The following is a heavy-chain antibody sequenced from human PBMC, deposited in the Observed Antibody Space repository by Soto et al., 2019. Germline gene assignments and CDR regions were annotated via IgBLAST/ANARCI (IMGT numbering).Heavy chain of an antibody. CDR1: GFSLSNARMG. CDR2: IFSNDEK. CDR3: ARIKWIWSYYDDSSGLGGIDL. V-gene: IGHV2-26*01. Sequence: SGPTLVNPTETLTLTCTVSGFSLSNARMGVSWIRQPPGKALEWLAHIFSNDEKSYSTSLKSRLTISKDTSKSQVVLTMTNMDPVGTATYYCARIKWIWSYYDDSSGLGGIDLSGQGTLVTVSS. J-gene: IGHJ5*02. D-gene: IGHD3-22*01.